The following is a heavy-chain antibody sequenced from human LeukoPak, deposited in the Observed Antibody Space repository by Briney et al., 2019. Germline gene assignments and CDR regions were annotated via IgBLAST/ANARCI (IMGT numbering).Heavy chain of an antibody. V-gene: IGHV3-7*01. Sequence: GGSLRLSSAGSGFTFSSHWMNWVRQAPGKGLEWVASIKEDGSEKHYVDSVSGRFTISRDNAKNSLHLQMSSLRAEDTAVYYCARRGITISGVLVYHYSGLDVWGQGTTVTVSS. CDR1: GFTFSSHW. CDR2: IKEDGSEK. CDR3: ARRGITISGVLVYHYSGLDV. D-gene: IGHD3-3*01. J-gene: IGHJ6*02.